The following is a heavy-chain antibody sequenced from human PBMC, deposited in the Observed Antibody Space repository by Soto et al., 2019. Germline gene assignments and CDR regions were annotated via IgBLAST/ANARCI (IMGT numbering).Heavy chain of an antibody. D-gene: IGHD3-22*01. CDR1: VYSFTSYW. Sequence: PGESLKISCKGSVYSFTSYWISWVRQMPGKGLELMGRIDPSDSDTYYSPSFQGHVTISADKSISAAYLQWSSLKASDTAMYYCATLGYSLGTFDLWGRGTRVTVSS. CDR3: ATLGYSLGTFDL. CDR2: IDPSDSDT. V-gene: IGHV5-10-1*01. J-gene: IGHJ3*01.